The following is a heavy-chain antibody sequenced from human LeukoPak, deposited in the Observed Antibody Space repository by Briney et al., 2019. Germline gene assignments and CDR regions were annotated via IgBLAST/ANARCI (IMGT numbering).Heavy chain of an antibody. V-gene: IGHV4-30-2*01. Sequence: KTSETLSLTCAVSGGSISSGDYPWSWLRQPPGKGLEWIGYIFHTGHTSYNPSLKSRVTISVDMSKNQLSLKLSSVTAADTAVYYCARGFYGSGSQFDYWGQGTLVTVSS. CDR1: GGSISSGDYP. CDR2: IFHTGHT. D-gene: IGHD3-10*01. CDR3: ARGFYGSGSQFDY. J-gene: IGHJ4*02.